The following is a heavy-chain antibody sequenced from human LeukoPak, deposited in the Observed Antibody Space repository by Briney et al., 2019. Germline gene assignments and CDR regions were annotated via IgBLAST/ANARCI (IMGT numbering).Heavy chain of an antibody. J-gene: IGHJ4*02. CDR2: IYYSGST. V-gene: IGHV4-39*07. CDR1: GGSISSSSYY. Sequence: SETLSLTCTVSGGSISSSSYYWGWIRQPPGKGLEWIGSIYYSGSTYYNPSLKSRVTISVDESKNQFSLKLSSVTAADTAVYYCARAYIVGATPFDYWGQGTLVTVSS. D-gene: IGHD1-26*01. CDR3: ARAYIVGATPFDY.